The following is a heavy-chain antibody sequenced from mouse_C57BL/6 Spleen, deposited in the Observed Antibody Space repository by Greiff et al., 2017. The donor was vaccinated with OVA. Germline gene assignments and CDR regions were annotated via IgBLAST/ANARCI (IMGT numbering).Heavy chain of an antibody. D-gene: IGHD1-1*01. CDR1: GYTFTSYW. CDR2: IDPSDSYT. CDR3: ARSHYYGSRGGYFDV. J-gene: IGHJ1*03. V-gene: IGHV1-50*01. Sequence: VQLQQPGAELVKPGASVKLSCKASGYTFTSYWMQWVKQRPGQGLEWIGEIDPSDSYTNYNQKFKGKATLTVDTSSSTAYMQLSSLTSEDSAVYYCARSHYYGSRGGYFDVWGTGTTVTVSS.